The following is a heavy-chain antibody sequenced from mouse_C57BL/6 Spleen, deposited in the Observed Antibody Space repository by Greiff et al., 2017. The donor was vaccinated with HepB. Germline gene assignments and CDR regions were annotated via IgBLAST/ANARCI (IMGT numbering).Heavy chain of an antibody. J-gene: IGHJ2*01. CDR1: GYAFSSSW. CDR3: ARDDGYPYFDY. CDR2: IYPGDGDT. V-gene: IGHV1-82*01. Sequence: QVQLQQSGPELVKPGASVKISCKASGYAFSSSWMNWVKQRPGKGLGWIGRIYPGDGDTNYNGKFKGKATLTADKSSSTAYMQLSSLTSEDSAVYFCARDDGYPYFDYRGQGTTLTVSS. D-gene: IGHD2-3*01.